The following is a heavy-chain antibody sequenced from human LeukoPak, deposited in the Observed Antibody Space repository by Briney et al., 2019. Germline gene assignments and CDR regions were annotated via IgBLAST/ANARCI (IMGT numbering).Heavy chain of an antibody. CDR2: ISGSGGST. D-gene: IGHD3-10*01. CDR3: AKADGSYKTLIDY. Sequence: GGSLRLSCAASGFTFTICAMNRVRQAPGKGLEWVSGISGSGGSTYYADSVKGRFTISRDSSKNTVYLQMSSLRAEDTAVYYCAKADGSYKTLIDYWGQGTLVTVSS. CDR1: GFTFTICA. J-gene: IGHJ4*02. V-gene: IGHV3-23*01.